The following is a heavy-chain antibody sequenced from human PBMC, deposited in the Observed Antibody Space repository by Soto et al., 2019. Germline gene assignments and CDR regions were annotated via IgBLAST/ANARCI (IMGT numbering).Heavy chain of an antibody. Sequence: ASVKVSCKASGYTFTSYDINWVRQASGQGLEWMGWMNPNSGNTGYAQKFQGRVTMTMNTSLSTAYMDLSSLRSEDTAVYYCARGSHEGKPGWCDYGMGVWGQGTRVTVYS. J-gene: IGHJ6*02. CDR1: GYTFTSYD. D-gene: IGHD2-8*01. CDR3: ARGSHEGKPGWCDYGMGV. V-gene: IGHV1-8*01. CDR2: MNPNSGNT.